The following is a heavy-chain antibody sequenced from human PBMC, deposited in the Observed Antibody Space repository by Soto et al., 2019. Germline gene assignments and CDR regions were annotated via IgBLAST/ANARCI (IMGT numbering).Heavy chain of an antibody. CDR2: ISSSSSYI. Sequence: EVQLVESGGGLVKPGGSLRLSCAASGFTFSSYSMNWVRQAPGKGLEWVSSISSSSSYIYYADSVKGRFTISRDNAKNSLYLQMNSLRAEDTAVYYCARDRTRDGHIVVVPDIWGQGTMVTVSS. J-gene: IGHJ3*02. D-gene: IGHD2-21*01. CDR1: GFTFSSYS. CDR3: ARDRTRDGHIVVVPDI. V-gene: IGHV3-21*01.